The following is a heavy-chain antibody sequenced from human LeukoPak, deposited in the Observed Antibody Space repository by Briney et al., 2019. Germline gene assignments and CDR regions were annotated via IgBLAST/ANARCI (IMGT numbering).Heavy chain of an antibody. CDR3: ARSLFSASYAFDI. V-gene: IGHV1-8*01. Sequence: ASVKVSCKASGSTFTSYDINWVRQATGQGLEWMGWMNPNSGNTGYAQKFQGRVTMTRNTSISTAYMELSSLRSEDTAVYYCARSLFSASYAFDIWGQGTMVTVSS. J-gene: IGHJ3*02. D-gene: IGHD2-15*01. CDR1: GSTFTSYD. CDR2: MNPNSGNT.